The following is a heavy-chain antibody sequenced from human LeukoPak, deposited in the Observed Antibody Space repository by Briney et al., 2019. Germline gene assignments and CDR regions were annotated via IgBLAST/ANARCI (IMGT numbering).Heavy chain of an antibody. CDR2: ITADDGDT. CDR3: AKEGLKVGSPRNYFDY. Sequence: GASVKVSCKASGYTFTKYAIHWVRQAPGHRLEWMGWITADDGDTKYSEDLQGRVTITSDTSASTAYMELSSLTSEDVAVYYCAKEGLKVGSPRNYFDYWGQGTLVTVSS. J-gene: IGHJ4*02. D-gene: IGHD1-26*01. V-gene: IGHV1-3*03. CDR1: GYTFTKYA.